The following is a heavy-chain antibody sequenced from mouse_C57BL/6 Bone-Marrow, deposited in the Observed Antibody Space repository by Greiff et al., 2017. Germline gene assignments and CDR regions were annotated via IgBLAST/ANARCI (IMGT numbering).Heavy chain of an antibody. D-gene: IGHD2-4*01. Sequence: DVMLVESGGGLVQPKGSLKLSCAASGFTFNTYAMHWVRQAPGKGLEWVARIRRKSSNYATYYADSVKDRLTITRDYSQSMLYLQMNNLKTEDTAMYYCVGDYDWFAYWGQGTLVTVSA. CDR3: VGDYDWFAY. CDR1: GFTFNTYA. V-gene: IGHV10-3*01. J-gene: IGHJ3*01. CDR2: IRRKSSNYAT.